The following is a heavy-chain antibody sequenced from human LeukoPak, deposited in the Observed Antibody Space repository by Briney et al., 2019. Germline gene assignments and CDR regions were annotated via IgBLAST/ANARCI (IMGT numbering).Heavy chain of an antibody. J-gene: IGHJ5*02. D-gene: IGHD6-19*01. V-gene: IGHV3-23*01. Sequence: GGSLRLSCAASGFTFSSYAMSWVRQAPGKGLEWVSAISGSGGSTYYADSVKGRFTISRDNSKNTLYLQMNSLRAEDTAVYYCARSDSSGWYLNWFDPWGQGTLVTVSS. CDR1: GFTFSSYA. CDR2: ISGSGGST. CDR3: ARSDSSGWYLNWFDP.